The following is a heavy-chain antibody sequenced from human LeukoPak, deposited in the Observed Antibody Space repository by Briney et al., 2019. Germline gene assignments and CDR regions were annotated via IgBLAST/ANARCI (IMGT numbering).Heavy chain of an antibody. CDR2: IYYSGTT. V-gene: IGHV4-59*01. CDR3: ARGLTYYDILTAYYTFPYFDY. CDR1: GGSISSYY. J-gene: IGHJ4*02. D-gene: IGHD3-9*01. Sequence: SETLSLTCTVSGGSISSYYWSWIRQPPGRGLEWIGYIYYSGTTNYNPSLKSRVTISIDTSKNQFSLKLSSVAAADTAVYYCARGLTYYDILTAYYTFPYFDYWGQGTLVTVSS.